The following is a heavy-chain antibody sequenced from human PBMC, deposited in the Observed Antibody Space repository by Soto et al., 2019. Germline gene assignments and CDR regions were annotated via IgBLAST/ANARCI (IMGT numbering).Heavy chain of an antibody. D-gene: IGHD3-3*01. J-gene: IGHJ3*02. CDR1: GGSISSSSYY. CDR3: AREVRDFWSGSILNAFDI. Sequence: ASETLSLTCTVSGGSISSSSYYWGWIRQPPGKGLEWIGYIYYSGSTYYNPSLKSRVTISVDTSKNQFSLKLSSVTAADTAVYYCAREVRDFWSGSILNAFDIWGQGTMVTVSS. CDR2: IYYSGST. V-gene: IGHV4-31*03.